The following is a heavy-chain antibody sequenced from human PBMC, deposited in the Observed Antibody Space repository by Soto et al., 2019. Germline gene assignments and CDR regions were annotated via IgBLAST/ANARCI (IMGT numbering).Heavy chain of an antibody. CDR1: GFTFSSYA. CDR3: ARDLGWQLGDYFDY. V-gene: IGHV3-30-3*01. D-gene: IGHD6-6*01. Sequence: QPGGSLRLSCAASGFTFSSYAMHWVRQAPGKGLEWVAVISYDGSNKYYADSVKGRFTISRDNSKNTLYLQMNSLRAEDTAVYYCARDLGWQLGDYFDYWGQGTLVTVSS. J-gene: IGHJ4*02. CDR2: ISYDGSNK.